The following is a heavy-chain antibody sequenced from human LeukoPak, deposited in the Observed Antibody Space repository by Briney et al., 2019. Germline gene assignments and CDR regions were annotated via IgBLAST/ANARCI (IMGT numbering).Heavy chain of an antibody. Sequence: GASAKVSCKASGYTFTGYYMHWVRQAPGQGLEWMGWINPNSGGTNYAQKFQGRVTMTRDTSISTTYMELSRLRSDDTAVYYCAREGAQGYYYGSGSPPHYYYYGMDVWGQGTTVTVSS. CDR1: GYTFTGYY. J-gene: IGHJ6*02. CDR3: AREGAQGYYYGSGSPPHYYYYGMDV. D-gene: IGHD3-10*01. CDR2: INPNSGGT. V-gene: IGHV1-2*02.